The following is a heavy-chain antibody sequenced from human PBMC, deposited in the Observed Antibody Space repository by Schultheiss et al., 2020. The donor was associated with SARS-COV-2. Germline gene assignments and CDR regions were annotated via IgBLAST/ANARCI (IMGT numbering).Heavy chain of an antibody. CDR3: TTEVDYGDYVGDY. D-gene: IGHD4-17*01. V-gene: IGHV3-15*01. CDR2: IKSKTDGGTT. CDR1: GFTFSNAW. J-gene: IGHJ4*02. Sequence: GESLKISCAASGFTFSNAWMSWVRQAPGKGLEWVGRIKSKTDGGTTDYAAPVKGRFTISRDDSKNTLYLQMNSLKTEDTAVYYCTTEVDYGDYVGDYWGQGTLVTVSS.